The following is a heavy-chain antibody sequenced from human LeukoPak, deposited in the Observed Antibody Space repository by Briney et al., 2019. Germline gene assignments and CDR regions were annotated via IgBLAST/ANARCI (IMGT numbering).Heavy chain of an antibody. CDR3: ARERGLELLTY. Sequence: GGSLRLSCTASGFIFSSYSMSWVRQAPGKGLEWVSYISSSGTTIYYADSVKGRFTVSRDNAKNSLFLQMNSLRAEDTAVYYCARERGLELLTYWGQGALVTVSS. V-gene: IGHV3-48*01. CDR1: GFIFSSYS. J-gene: IGHJ4*02. D-gene: IGHD1-7*01. CDR2: ISSSGTTI.